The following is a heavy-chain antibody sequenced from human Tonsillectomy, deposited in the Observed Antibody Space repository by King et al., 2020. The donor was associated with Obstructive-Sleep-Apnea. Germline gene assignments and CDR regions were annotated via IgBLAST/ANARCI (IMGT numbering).Heavy chain of an antibody. V-gene: IGHV3-21*01. CDR3: AKDYGDYVFDP. Sequence: VQLVESGGGLVKPGGSLRLSCAASGFTFSSYSMNWVRQAPGKGLEWCSSISSSSSYIYYADSVKGRFTISRDNAKNSLYLQMNSLRAEDTAVYYCAKDYGDYVFDPWGQGTLVTVSS. J-gene: IGHJ5*02. CDR1: GFTFSSYS. D-gene: IGHD4-17*01. CDR2: ISSSSSYI.